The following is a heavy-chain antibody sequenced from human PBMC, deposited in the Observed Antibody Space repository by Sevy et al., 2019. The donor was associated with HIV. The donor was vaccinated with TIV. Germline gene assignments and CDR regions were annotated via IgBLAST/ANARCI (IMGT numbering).Heavy chain of an antibody. CDR1: GFTFNMYG. D-gene: IGHD1-1*01. V-gene: IGHV3-33*08. J-gene: IGHJ3*02. CDR3: ASEHNWDDAFDI. Sequence: GGSLRLSCAASGFTFNMYGMHWVRQAPGKGLEWVGQIWGDGSIKKYADSVRGRFTISRDNSKSALYLQMNSLRGEDTAVYFCASEHNWDDAFDIWGHGTMVTVSS. CDR2: IWGDGSIK.